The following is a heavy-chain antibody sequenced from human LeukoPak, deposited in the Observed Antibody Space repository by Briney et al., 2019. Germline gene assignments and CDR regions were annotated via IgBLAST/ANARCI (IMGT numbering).Heavy chain of an antibody. CDR1: GGTFSSYA. CDR2: IIPIFGTA. Sequence: SVKVSCKASGGTFSSYAISWVRQAPGQGLEWMGGIIPIFGTANYAQKFQGRVTITADESTSTAYMELSSLRSEDTAVYYCASAITMVRGNWFDPWGQGTMVTVSS. V-gene: IGHV1-69*13. J-gene: IGHJ5*02. D-gene: IGHD3-10*01. CDR3: ASAITMVRGNWFDP.